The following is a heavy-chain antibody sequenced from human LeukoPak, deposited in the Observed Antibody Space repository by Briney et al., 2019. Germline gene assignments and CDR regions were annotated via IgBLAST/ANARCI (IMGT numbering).Heavy chain of an antibody. CDR1: GYTFTSYY. Sequence: ASVKVSCKVSGYTFTSYYMHWVRQAPGQGLEWMGIINPSGGSTSYAQKFQGRVTMTRDTSTSTVYMELSSLRSEDSAVYYCARAKIAAAGDYWGQGTLVTVSS. CDR2: INPSGGST. J-gene: IGHJ4*02. D-gene: IGHD6-13*01. V-gene: IGHV1-46*01. CDR3: ARAKIAAAGDY.